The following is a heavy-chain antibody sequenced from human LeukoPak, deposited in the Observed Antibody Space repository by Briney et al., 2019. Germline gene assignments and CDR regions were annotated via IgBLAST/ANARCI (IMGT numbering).Heavy chain of an antibody. J-gene: IGHJ4*02. CDR1: GFTFSSYW. CDR3: ARDLIAAAGALDY. D-gene: IGHD6-13*01. V-gene: IGHV3-7*01. CDR2: IKQDGSEK. Sequence: PGGSLRLSCAASGFTFSSYWMSWVRQAPGKGLEWVANIKQDGSEKYYVDSVKGRFTISRDNSKNTLYLQMNSLRAEDTAVYYCARDLIAAAGALDYWGQGTLVTVSS.